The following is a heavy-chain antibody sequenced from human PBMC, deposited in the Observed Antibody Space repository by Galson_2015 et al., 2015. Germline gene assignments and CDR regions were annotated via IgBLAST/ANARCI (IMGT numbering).Heavy chain of an antibody. D-gene: IGHD6-19*01. CDR1: GYTFTSYW. Sequence: QSGAEVKKPGESLKISCKGSGYTFTSYWIGWVRQMPGKGLEWMGIIYPGDSDTRYSPSFQGQVTISADKSLSTAYLRWNSLKASDTAMYYCARHHASGWFYFDYWGQGTLVTVSS. CDR3: ARHHASGWFYFDY. J-gene: IGHJ4*02. CDR2: IYPGDSDT. V-gene: IGHV5-51*01.